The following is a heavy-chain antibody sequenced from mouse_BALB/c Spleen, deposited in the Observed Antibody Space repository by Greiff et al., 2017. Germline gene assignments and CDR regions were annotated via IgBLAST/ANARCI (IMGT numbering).Heavy chain of an antibody. J-gene: IGHJ2*01. D-gene: IGHD1-1*02. CDR2: IRNKANGYTT. V-gene: IGHV7-3*02. CDR1: GFTFTDYY. CDR3: ARDIPSYYGILDY. Sequence: EVKLMESGGGLVQPGGFLRLSCATSGFTFTDYYMSWVRQPPGKALEWLGFIRNKANGYTTEYSASVKGRFTISRDNSQSILYLQMNTLRAEDSATYYCARDIPSYYGILDYCGQGTTLTVSS.